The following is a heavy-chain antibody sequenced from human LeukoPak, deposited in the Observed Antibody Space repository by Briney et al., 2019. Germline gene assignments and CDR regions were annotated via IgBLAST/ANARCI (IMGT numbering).Heavy chain of an antibody. D-gene: IGHD4/OR15-4a*01. Sequence: GGSLRLSCAASGFTFSSYAMSWVRQAPGKRLEWVSAISDNGVNTYYADSVKGRFTISRDNPKNTLYLQMNSLRADDTAVYYCADLLTMVSLRDYWGQGTLVTVSS. J-gene: IGHJ4*02. CDR2: ISDNGVNT. CDR1: GFTFSSYA. V-gene: IGHV3-23*01. CDR3: ADLLTMVSLRDY.